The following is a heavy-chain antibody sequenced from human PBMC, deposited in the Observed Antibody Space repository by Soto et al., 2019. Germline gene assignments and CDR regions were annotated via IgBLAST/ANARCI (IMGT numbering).Heavy chain of an antibody. CDR2: IYSGGST. J-gene: IGHJ6*03. D-gene: IGHD3-9*01. Sequence: EVQLVESGGGLVQPGGSLRLSCAASGFTVSSNYMSWVRQAPGKGLEWVSVIYSGGSTYYADSVKGRFTISRHNSKNTLYLQMNSLRAEDTAVYYCARESLYYDILTGYYPDGYYYYMYVWGKGTTVTVSS. CDR1: GFTVSSNY. CDR3: ARESLYYDILTGYYPDGYYYYMYV. V-gene: IGHV3-53*04.